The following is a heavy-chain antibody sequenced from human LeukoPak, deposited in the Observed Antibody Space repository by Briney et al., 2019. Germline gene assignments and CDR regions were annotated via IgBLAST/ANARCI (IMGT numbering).Heavy chain of an antibody. CDR2: IYYSGST. CDR3: ARAGYCSSTSCRRKTPFDY. J-gene: IGHJ4*02. D-gene: IGHD2-2*01. V-gene: IGHV4-31*03. Sequence: SETLSLTCTVSGGSISGGGYYWSWIRQHPGKGLEWIGYIYYSGSTYYNPSLKSRVTISVDTSKNQFSLKLSSVTAADTAVYYCARAGYCSSTSCRRKTPFDYWGQGTLVTVSS. CDR1: GGSISGGGYY.